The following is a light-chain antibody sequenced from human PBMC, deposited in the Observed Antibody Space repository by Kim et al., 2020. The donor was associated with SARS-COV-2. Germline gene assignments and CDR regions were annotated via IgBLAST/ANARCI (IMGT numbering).Light chain of an antibody. CDR1: SSNIANNF. Sequence: QSVLTQPPSASGTPGQRVTIPCSGSSSNIANNFVYWYQQFPRTAPKVLIYRNNQRPSGVPDRFSGSTSGTSASLAISGLRSEDEADYFCAVWDDSLSGWLFGGGTQLTVL. J-gene: IGLJ3*02. CDR3: AVWDDSLSGWL. V-gene: IGLV1-47*01. CDR2: RNN.